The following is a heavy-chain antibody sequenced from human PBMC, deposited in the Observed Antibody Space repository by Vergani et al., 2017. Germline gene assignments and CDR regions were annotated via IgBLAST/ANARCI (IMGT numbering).Heavy chain of an antibody. CDR2: INHSGST. J-gene: IGHJ4*02. CDR3: ARRQYSGSYTDRRRRNIFDY. V-gene: IGHV4-34*01. CDR1: GGSFSGYY. Sequence: QVQLQQWGAGLLKPSETLSLTCAVYGGSFSGYYWSWIRQPPGKGLEWFGEINHSGSTNYNPSLKSRVTISVDTSKNQFSLKLSSVTAADTAVYYCARRQYSGSYTDRRRRNIFDYWGQGTLVTVSS. D-gene: IGHD1-26*01.